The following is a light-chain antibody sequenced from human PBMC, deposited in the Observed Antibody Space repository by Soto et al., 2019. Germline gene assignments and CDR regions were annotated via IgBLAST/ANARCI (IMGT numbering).Light chain of an antibody. Sequence: QSALTQPASVSGSPLQSITISCPGTSSDVGGYNYVSWYQQHPGKAPKLMIYDVSNRPSGVSNRFSGSQSGNTASLSISGLQAEDEADYYCSSYTSSSTRVLGTWTKGTVL. CDR2: DVS. V-gene: IGLV2-14*01. CDR1: SSDVGGYNY. J-gene: IGLJ1*01. CDR3: SSYTSSSTRV.